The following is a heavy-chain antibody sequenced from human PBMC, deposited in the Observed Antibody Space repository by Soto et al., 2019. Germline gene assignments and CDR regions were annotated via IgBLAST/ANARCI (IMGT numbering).Heavy chain of an antibody. D-gene: IGHD3-9*01. Sequence: EVQLLESGGGLVQTGGSLRLSCAASGFTFSSYSMSWVRQAPGKGLEWVSGISGRGGSTYYADSVKGRFTISRDNSKNTLYLQGNRMRAEESVVYYLARDRDVATGYPRFLAYWGQGTLVTVSS. CDR3: ARDRDVATGYPRFLAY. V-gene: IGHV3-23*01. CDR1: GFTFSSYS. CDR2: ISGRGGST. J-gene: IGHJ4*02.